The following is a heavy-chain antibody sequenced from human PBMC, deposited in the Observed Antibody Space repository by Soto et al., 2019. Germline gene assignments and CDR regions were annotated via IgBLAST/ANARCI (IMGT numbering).Heavy chain of an antibody. V-gene: IGHV3-23*01. Sequence: EVQLLESGGGLVQPGGSLRLSCAASGFTFSSYAMSWVRQAPGKGLEWVSAISGSGGSTYYADSVKGRFTISRDNSENTRDLQMRSRRAEDTAVYYCAKESRRYYFDYRGQGTLVSVSS. CDR2: ISGSGGST. CDR1: GFTFSSYA. CDR3: AKESRRYYFDY. J-gene: IGHJ4*02. D-gene: IGHD1-1*01.